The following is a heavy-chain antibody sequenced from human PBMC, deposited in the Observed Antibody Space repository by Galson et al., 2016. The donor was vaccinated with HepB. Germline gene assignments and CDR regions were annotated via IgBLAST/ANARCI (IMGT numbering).Heavy chain of an antibody. CDR3: AKSRLRFLGWGTHGMDV. CDR2: ISYDGRTN. Sequence: SLRLSCAASGFNFSYYAMHWVRQAPGKGLAWVASISYDGRTNYYVDSLKGRFTISRDNSKRTLDLQMSSLRVEDTAVYYRAKSRLRFLGWGTHGMDVWGQGTTVSVSS. V-gene: IGHV3-30*18. CDR1: GFNFSYYA. D-gene: IGHD3-3*01. J-gene: IGHJ6*02.